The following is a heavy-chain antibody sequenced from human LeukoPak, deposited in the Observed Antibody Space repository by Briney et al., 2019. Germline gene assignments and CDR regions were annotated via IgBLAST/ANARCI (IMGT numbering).Heavy chain of an antibody. V-gene: IGHV3-53*01. CDR1: GFTVSSNY. CDR2: IYSGGST. Sequence: PGGSLRLSCAASGFTVSSNYMSWVRQAPGKGLEWVSVIYSGGSTYYADSVKGRFTISRDNSKNTLYLQMNSLRAEDTAVYYCARITYYYGSGSYSFDYWGQGTLVTVSS. D-gene: IGHD3-10*01. CDR3: ARITYYYGSGSYSFDY. J-gene: IGHJ4*02.